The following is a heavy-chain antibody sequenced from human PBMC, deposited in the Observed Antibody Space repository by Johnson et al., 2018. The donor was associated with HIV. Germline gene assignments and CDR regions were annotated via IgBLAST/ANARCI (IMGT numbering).Heavy chain of an antibody. CDR1: GFTFSSYA. CDR2: ISGSGGST. J-gene: IGHJ3*02. CDR3: ARGGSSRNPAFDI. Sequence: VQLVESGGGLVQPGGSLRLSCAASGFTFSSYAMSWVRQAPGKGLEWVSAISGSGGSTYHADSVTGRFTISRDNAKNSLYLQMNSLRAEDTAVYYCARGGSSRNPAFDIWGQGTMVTVSS. D-gene: IGHD1-26*01. V-gene: IGHV3-23*04.